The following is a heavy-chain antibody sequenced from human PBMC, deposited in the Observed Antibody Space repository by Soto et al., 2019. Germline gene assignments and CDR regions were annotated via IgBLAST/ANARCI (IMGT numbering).Heavy chain of an antibody. J-gene: IGHJ6*02. CDR2: LTANGNT. CDR3: ARDALGLDV. V-gene: IGHV3-53*01. CDR1: GFAVSATY. Sequence: SLRLSCVVSGFAVSATYMSWVRQAPGQGLEWVSVLTANGNTIYADAVKGRFTVSRDISKNTVYLQLNSVTVEDTGLYYCARDALGLDVWGQGTTVTVSS.